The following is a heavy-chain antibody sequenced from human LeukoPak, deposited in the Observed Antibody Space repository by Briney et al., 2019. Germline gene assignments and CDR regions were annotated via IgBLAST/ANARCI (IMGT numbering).Heavy chain of an antibody. J-gene: IGHJ3*02. Sequence: SETLSLTCTVSGYSISSGYYWGWIRQPPGKGLEWIGSIFYSGSTYYNPSLKSRVTISVDTSKIQFSLKLSSVTAADTAVYYCARSAYSSGWSDAFDIWGQGTMVTVSA. D-gene: IGHD6-19*01. CDR3: ARSAYSSGWSDAFDI. V-gene: IGHV4-38-2*02. CDR2: IFYSGST. CDR1: GYSISSGYY.